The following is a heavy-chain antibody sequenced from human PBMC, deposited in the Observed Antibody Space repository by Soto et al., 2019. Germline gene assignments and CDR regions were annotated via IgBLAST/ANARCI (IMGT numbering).Heavy chain of an antibody. CDR1: GGSISSYY. Sequence: PSETLSLTCTVSGGSISSYYWSWIRQPPGKGLEWIGYIYDSGSTYYNPSLKSRVTLSVDTSKNQFSLKLRSVTAADTAVYYCARENWGNSNWFDPWGQGTLVTVSS. D-gene: IGHD3-16*01. J-gene: IGHJ5*02. V-gene: IGHV4-59*01. CDR3: ARENWGNSNWFDP. CDR2: IYDSGST.